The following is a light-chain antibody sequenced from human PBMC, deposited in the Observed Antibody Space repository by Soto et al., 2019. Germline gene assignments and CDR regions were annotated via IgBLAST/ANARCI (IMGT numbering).Light chain of an antibody. Sequence: DIQMTQSPSSLSASVGDRVTITCRASQTISNYLNWYQQKPGKAPNILIYAASSLPSGVPPRFSGSGSGTDFTLTISSLQPDDFATYYCQQYNSYSRTFGQGTKVDIK. CDR1: QTISNY. J-gene: IGKJ1*01. CDR3: QQYNSYSRT. V-gene: IGKV1-39*01. CDR2: AAS.